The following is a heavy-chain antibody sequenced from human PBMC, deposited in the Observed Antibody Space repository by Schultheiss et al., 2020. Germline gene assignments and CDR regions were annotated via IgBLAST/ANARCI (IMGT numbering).Heavy chain of an antibody. J-gene: IGHJ4*02. D-gene: IGHD1-26*01. CDR2: IYYSGNT. V-gene: IGHV4-39*01. CDR1: GGSVSSGSYY. CDR3: ARVRGGGYFVDY. Sequence: SETLSLTCTVSGGSVSSGSYYWGWIRQPPGKGLEWIGSIYYSGNTYYNPPLKGRVTISVDTSKNQFSLKLSSVTASDTAVYYCARVRGGGYFVDYWGQGTLVTVSS.